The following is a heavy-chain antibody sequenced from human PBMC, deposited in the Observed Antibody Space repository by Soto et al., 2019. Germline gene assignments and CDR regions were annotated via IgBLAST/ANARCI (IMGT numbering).Heavy chain of an antibody. J-gene: IGHJ4*02. Sequence: GESLKISCKGSGYRFSGYWIGWVRQMPGKGLEWMGVIYAGDSDTRYSPSFQGQVTISVDKSINTAYLQWSSLRASDTAMYYCVRLGGNYCDYWGQGTLVTVSS. CDR2: IYAGDSDT. CDR1: GYRFSGYW. CDR3: VRLGGNYCDY. D-gene: IGHD2-15*01. V-gene: IGHV5-51*01.